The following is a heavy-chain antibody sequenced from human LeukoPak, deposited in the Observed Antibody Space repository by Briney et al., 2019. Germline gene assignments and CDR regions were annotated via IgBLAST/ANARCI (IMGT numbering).Heavy chain of an antibody. D-gene: IGHD3-22*01. Sequence: ASVKVSCKASGYTSTGYYMHWVRQAPGQGLEWMGWINPNSGGTNYAQKFQGRVTMTRDTSISTAYMELSRLRSDDTTVYYCARLVWTYYYDSSGYLPRDAFDIWGQGTMVTVSS. CDR3: ARLVWTYYYDSSGYLPRDAFDI. CDR1: GYTSTGYY. CDR2: INPNSGGT. J-gene: IGHJ3*02. V-gene: IGHV1-2*02.